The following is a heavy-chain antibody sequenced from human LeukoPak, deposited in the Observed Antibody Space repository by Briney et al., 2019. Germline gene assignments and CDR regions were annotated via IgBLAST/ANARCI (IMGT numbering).Heavy chain of an antibody. CDR1: GGSISSFY. CDR3: ARDLKENGSSGYYAFDM. D-gene: IGHD3-22*01. V-gene: IGHV4-59*01. J-gene: IGHJ3*02. Sequence: SETLSLTCTVTGGSISSFYWSWIRQPPGKGLEWIGYIYNSGSTKYNPSVRGRVTTSVDKSKNQFSLRLESVTAADTAVYYCARDLKENGSSGYYAFDMWGQGTMVIVSS. CDR2: IYNSGST.